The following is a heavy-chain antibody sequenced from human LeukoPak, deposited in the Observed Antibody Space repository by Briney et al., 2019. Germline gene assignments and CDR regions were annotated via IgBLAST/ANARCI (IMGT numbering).Heavy chain of an antibody. J-gene: IGHJ4*02. V-gene: IGHV3-7*01. D-gene: IGHD3-22*01. CDR2: IKQDGSEK. CDR1: GFTFSSYW. Sequence: GGSLRLSCAASGFTFSSYWMSWVRQAPGKGLEWVANIKQDGSEKYYVDSVKGRFTISRGNAKNSLYLQMNSLRAEDTAVYYCALVCYSDRSGDTFDSWGRGTLAPVS. CDR3: ALVCYSDRSGDTFDS.